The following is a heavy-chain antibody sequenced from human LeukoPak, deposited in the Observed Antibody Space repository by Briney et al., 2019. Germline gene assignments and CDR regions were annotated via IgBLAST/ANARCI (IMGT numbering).Heavy chain of an antibody. CDR1: GFTFSSYE. CDR3: AREVDGYCSGGSCGDI. Sequence: GGSLVLSCAASGFTFSSYEMNGVRAAPGKGREGVSYISSRGSTIYCADSVKGRFTISRDNAKNSLYLQMNSLRAEDTAVYYCAREVDGYCSGGSCGDIWGQGTMVTVSS. CDR2: ISSRGSTI. J-gene: IGHJ3*02. V-gene: IGHV3-48*03. D-gene: IGHD2-15*01.